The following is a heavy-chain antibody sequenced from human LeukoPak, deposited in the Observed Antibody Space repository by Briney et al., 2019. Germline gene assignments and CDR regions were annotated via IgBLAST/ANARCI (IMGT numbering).Heavy chain of an antibody. CDR1: GYTFTGYY. CDR3: ARLPVIVGAWSPIGY. V-gene: IGHV1-2*02. J-gene: IGHJ4*02. D-gene: IGHD1-26*01. CDR2: INPEGGGT. Sequence: REASVKVSCKASGYTFTGYYMHWVRQAPGQGLEWMGWINPEGGGTNYAQQFQGRATMTRDTSISTAYMELTSLRSDDTAVYYCARLPVIVGAWSPIGYWGQGTRVTVSS.